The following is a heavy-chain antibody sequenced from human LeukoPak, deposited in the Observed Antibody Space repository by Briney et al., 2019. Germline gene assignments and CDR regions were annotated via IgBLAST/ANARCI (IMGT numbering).Heavy chain of an antibody. CDR2: NYYSGST. CDR1: GGSISSYY. CDR3: ARHVTNYDILTGYPRYFDY. D-gene: IGHD3-9*01. Sequence: SETLSLTCTVSGGSISSYYWSWIRQPPGKGLEWIGYNYYSGSTNYNPSLKSRVTISVDTSKNQFSLKLSSVTAADTAVYYCARHVTNYDILTGYPRYFDYWGQGTLVTVSS. J-gene: IGHJ4*02. V-gene: IGHV4-59*08.